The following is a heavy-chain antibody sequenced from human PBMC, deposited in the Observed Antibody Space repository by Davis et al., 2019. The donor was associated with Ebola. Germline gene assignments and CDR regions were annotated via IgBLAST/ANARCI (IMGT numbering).Heavy chain of an antibody. J-gene: IGHJ5*02. CDR2: INPNNGDR. D-gene: IGHD6-6*01. Sequence: ASVKVSCKASGYTLSGHYIHWVRQAPRHGLEWLGWINPNNGDRNHAQKFQGRVSLTRDTTSSTAYMELSRLTSDDTAVYYCARGGVERIASRWWFDPRGQGTLVTVSS. CDR3: ARGGVERIASRWWFDP. CDR1: GYTLSGHY. V-gene: IGHV1-2*02.